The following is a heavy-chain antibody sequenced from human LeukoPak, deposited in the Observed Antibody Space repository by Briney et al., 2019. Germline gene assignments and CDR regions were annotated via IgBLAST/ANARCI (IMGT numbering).Heavy chain of an antibody. Sequence: GESLQISCKGSGYSFTSYWISWVRQMPGKGLEWMGRIDPSDSYTNYSPSFQGHVTISADKSISTAYLQWSSLKASDTAMYYCAILGGHDCSSTSCYSGSYYYYGMDVWGQGTTVTVSS. V-gene: IGHV5-10-1*01. CDR1: GYSFTSYW. J-gene: IGHJ6*02. CDR2: IDPSDSYT. CDR3: AILGGHDCSSTSCYSGSYYYYGMDV. D-gene: IGHD2-2*01.